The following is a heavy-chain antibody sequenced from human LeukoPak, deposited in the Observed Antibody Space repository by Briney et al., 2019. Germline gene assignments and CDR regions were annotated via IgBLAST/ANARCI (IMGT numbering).Heavy chain of an antibody. J-gene: IGHJ6*02. Sequence: GGSLRLSCAASGFSFSGDYIHWVRQAPGKGLEYVSAISGNGVTTHYTNSVKGRFTISRDNSKNTVYLQMGSLSTEDTAVYYCARDTNREQDIWGQGTTVTVSS. CDR2: ISGNGVTT. CDR1: GFSFSGDY. CDR3: ARDTNREQDI. V-gene: IGHV3-64*01. D-gene: IGHD3-3*01.